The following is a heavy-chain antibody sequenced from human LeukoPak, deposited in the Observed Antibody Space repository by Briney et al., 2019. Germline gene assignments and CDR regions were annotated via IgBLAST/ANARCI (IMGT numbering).Heavy chain of an antibody. D-gene: IGHD1-7*01. V-gene: IGHV4-4*07. CDR2: IYTSGST. J-gene: IGHJ5*02. CDR3: ARDKTTLSWFDP. CDR1: GGSISSYY. Sequence: PSETLSLTCTVSGGSISSYYWSWIRQPAGKGLEWIGRIYTSGSTNYNPSLKSQVTISVDKSKNQFSLKLSSVTAADTAVYYCARDKTTLSWFDPWGQGTLVTVSS.